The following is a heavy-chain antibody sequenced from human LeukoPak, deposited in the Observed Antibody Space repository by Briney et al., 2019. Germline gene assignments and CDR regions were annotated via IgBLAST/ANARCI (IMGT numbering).Heavy chain of an antibody. Sequence: GGSLRLSCAASGFAFNFYAMTWVRQAPGKGLQWVSTINANGVNTYYADSVKGRFTISRDNSKNTLYLQMNSLRAEDTAVYYCAKVGFSEMEWLLYSDHWGQGTLVTVSS. CDR2: INANGVNT. CDR1: GFAFNFYA. V-gene: IGHV3-23*01. CDR3: AKVGFSEMEWLLYSDH. D-gene: IGHD3-3*01. J-gene: IGHJ4*02.